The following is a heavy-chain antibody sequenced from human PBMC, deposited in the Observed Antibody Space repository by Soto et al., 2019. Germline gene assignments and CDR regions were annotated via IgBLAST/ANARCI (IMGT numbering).Heavy chain of an antibody. CDR3: AKDVLFRGVANYFDY. D-gene: IGHD3-10*01. CDR2: FSGGAGST. Sequence: EVQLLESGGGLVQPGQSLRLSCAASGFTFGDYAMSWVRQAPGKGLEWVSTFSGGAGSTYYADSVKGRFTISRDNSKNTLYLLMNSLRAEDTAVYYCAKDVLFRGVANYFDYWGQGTLVTVSS. CDR1: GFTFGDYA. J-gene: IGHJ4*02. V-gene: IGHV3-23*01.